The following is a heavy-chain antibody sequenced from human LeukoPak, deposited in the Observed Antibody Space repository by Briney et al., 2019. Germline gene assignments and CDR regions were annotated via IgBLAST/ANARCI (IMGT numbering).Heavy chain of an antibody. D-gene: IGHD6-13*01. Sequence: SETPSLTCTVSGGSISSYYWGWIRQPPGKGLEWIGSIYYSGSTYYKPSLKSRVTISVDTSKNQFSLKLSSVTAADTAVYYCARHRPAAAVTSWGQGTLVTVSS. CDR1: GGSISSYY. J-gene: IGHJ4*02. CDR2: IYYSGST. V-gene: IGHV4-39*01. CDR3: ARHRPAAAVTS.